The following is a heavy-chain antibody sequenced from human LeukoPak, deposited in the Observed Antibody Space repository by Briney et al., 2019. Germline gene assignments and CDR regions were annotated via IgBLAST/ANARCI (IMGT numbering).Heavy chain of an antibody. CDR3: ARDFSGYVPYYYYYGMDV. J-gene: IGHJ6*02. CDR2: INPNSGGT. CDR1: GYTFTGYY. V-gene: IGHV1-2*02. D-gene: IGHD5-12*01. Sequence: ASVKVSCKASGYTFTGYYMHRVRQAPGQGLEWMGWINPNSGGTNYAQKFQGRVTMTRDTSISTAYMELSSLRSEDTAVYYCARDFSGYVPYYYYYGMDVWGQGTTVTVSS.